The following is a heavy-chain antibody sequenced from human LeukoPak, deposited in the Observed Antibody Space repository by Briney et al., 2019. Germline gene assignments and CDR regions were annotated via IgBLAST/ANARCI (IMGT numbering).Heavy chain of an antibody. CDR3: ARTPIYYYDSSGYYYDAFDI. CDR2: IYYSGST. V-gene: IGHV4-39*07. J-gene: IGHJ3*02. CDR1: GGSISSSSYY. Sequence: PSETLSLTCTVSGGSISSSSYYWGWIRQPPGKGLEWIGSIYYSGSTYYNPSLKSRVTISVDTSKNQFSLKLSSVTAADTAVYYCARTPIYYYDSSGYYYDAFDIWGQGTMVTVSS. D-gene: IGHD3-22*01.